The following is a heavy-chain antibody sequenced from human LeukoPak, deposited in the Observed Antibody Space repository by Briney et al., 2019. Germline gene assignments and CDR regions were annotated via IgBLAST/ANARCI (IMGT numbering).Heavy chain of an antibody. Sequence: SETLSLTCAVYGGSFSGYYWSWIRQPPGKGLEWIGEINHSGSTNYNPSLKSRVTISVDTSKNQFSLKLSSVTAADTAVYYCARRAEQQLVTINWLDPWGQGTLVTVSS. D-gene: IGHD6-13*01. CDR2: INHSGST. CDR1: GGSFSGYY. CDR3: ARRAEQQLVTINWLDP. V-gene: IGHV4-34*01. J-gene: IGHJ5*02.